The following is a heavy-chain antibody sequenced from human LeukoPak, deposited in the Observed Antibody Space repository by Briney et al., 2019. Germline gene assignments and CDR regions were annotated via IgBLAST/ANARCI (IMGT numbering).Heavy chain of an antibody. CDR2: IYFTGTT. CDR3: ARLSSGSRPNFDS. CDR1: GGSFSAYY. V-gene: IGHV4-59*08. D-gene: IGHD6-19*01. J-gene: IGHJ4*02. Sequence: SETLSSTCTILGGSFSAYYWSGFRKPLGKGLEWIGYIYFTGTTTYHPSLRSRVTISLDTSNNQFSLDLTSVTVADTAVYYCARLSSGSRPNFDSWGQGSLVTVSS.